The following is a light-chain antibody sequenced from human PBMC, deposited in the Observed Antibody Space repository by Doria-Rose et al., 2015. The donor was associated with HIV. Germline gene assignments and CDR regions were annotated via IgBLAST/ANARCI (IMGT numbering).Light chain of an antibody. CDR1: QSVSNY. Sequence: TLSLSPGERATLSCGASQSVSNYLAWFQQKPGLAPRLLIYDASNRATGIPGRFSGSGSGTDFTLTISRLEPEDFAVYFCQQYGSSYTFGQGTKVEIK. J-gene: IGKJ2*01. CDR3: QQYGSSYT. V-gene: IGKV3D-20*01. CDR2: DAS.